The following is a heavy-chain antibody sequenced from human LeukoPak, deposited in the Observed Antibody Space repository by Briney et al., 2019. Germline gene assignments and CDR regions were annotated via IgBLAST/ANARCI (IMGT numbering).Heavy chain of an antibody. CDR1: GGSISNTNW. CDR2: ISLTGLT. V-gene: IGHV4-4*02. D-gene: IGHD2-8*01. CDR3: SRENGAFSPFGY. Sequence: SETLSLTCGVSGGSISNTNWWSWVRQPPGQGLEWIGEISLTGLTHYNPSLESRVTVSLDKTKNQLSLNLTSVTAADTAVYYCSRENGAFSPFGYWGQGTLVTVLS. J-gene: IGHJ4*02.